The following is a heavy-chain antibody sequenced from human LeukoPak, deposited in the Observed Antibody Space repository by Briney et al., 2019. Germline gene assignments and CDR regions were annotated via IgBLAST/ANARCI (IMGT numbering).Heavy chain of an antibody. D-gene: IGHD1-26*01. CDR3: ASYSGSYLYYFDY. V-gene: IGHV3-21*01. CDR2: ISSSSSYI. CDR1: GFTFSSYS. Sequence: GGSLRLSCAASGFTFSSYSMNWVRQAPGKGLEWVSSISSSSSYIYYADSVKGRFTIPRDNAKNSLYLQMNSLRAEDTAVYYCASYSGSYLYYFDYWGQGTLVTVSS. J-gene: IGHJ4*02.